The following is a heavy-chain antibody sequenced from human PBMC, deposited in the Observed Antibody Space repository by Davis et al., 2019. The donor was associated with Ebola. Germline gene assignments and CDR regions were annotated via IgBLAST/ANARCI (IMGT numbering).Heavy chain of an antibody. J-gene: IGHJ6*04. D-gene: IGHD3-3*01. CDR1: GFNFSTYG. CDR2: ISYEGSYK. Sequence: PGGSLRLSCAASGFNFSTYGLHWVRQAPGKGLEWVAVISYEGSYKYYADSVKGRFTISRDNSKKTLYLQMNSLRAEDTAVYYCAKSGLSFGVVKYHYGMDVWGKGTTVTVSS. V-gene: IGHV3-30*18. CDR3: AKSGLSFGVVKYHYGMDV.